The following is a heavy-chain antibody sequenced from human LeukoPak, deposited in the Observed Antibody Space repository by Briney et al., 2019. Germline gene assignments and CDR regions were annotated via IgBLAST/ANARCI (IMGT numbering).Heavy chain of an antibody. Sequence: GGSLRLSCAASGFTVSSNYMNWVRQAPGKGLEWVSVVSSGGDTYYADSVRGRFVISRDHSKNTLHLQMNGLRAEDTAVYYCTRAIGYNYADYWGQGTLVTVSS. J-gene: IGHJ4*02. V-gene: IGHV3-53*01. CDR1: GFTVSSNY. CDR3: TRAIGYNYADY. CDR2: VSSGGDT. D-gene: IGHD5-24*01.